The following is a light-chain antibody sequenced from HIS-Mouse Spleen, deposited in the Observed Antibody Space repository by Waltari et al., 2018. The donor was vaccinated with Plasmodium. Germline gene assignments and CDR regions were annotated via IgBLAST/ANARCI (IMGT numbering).Light chain of an antibody. CDR3: QQRSNWPPPIT. J-gene: IGKJ5*01. V-gene: IGKV3-11*01. CDR1: QSVSSY. CDR2: DAS. Sequence: EIVLTQSPATLSLSLGERATLSCRASQSVSSYLAWYQQKPGQAPRLLIYDASNRATGIPARFSGSGSGTDFTLTISSLEPEDFAVYYCQQRSNWPPPITFGQGTRLEIK.